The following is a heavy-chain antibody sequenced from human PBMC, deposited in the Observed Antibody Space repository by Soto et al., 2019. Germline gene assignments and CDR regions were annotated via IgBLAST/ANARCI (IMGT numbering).Heavy chain of an antibody. CDR1: GFTFSSYA. D-gene: IGHD3-22*01. Sequence: QVQLVESGGGVVQPGRSLRLSCAASGFTFSSYAMHWVRQAPGKGLEWVAVISYDGSNKYYADSVKGRFTISRDNSKNTLYLQMNSLRAEDTAVYYCARDFVTYYYDSSGHHYYYYYGMDVCGQGTTVTVSS. CDR2: ISYDGSNK. J-gene: IGHJ6*02. CDR3: ARDFVTYYYDSSGHHYYYYYGMDV. V-gene: IGHV3-30-3*01.